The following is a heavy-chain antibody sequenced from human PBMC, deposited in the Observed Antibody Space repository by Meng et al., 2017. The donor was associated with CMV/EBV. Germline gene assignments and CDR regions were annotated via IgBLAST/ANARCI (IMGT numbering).Heavy chain of an antibody. CDR1: GYTFTSYD. CDR3: ARVISDQLLSYFDY. V-gene: IGHV1-46*01. D-gene: IGHD2-2*01. Sequence: ASVKVSCKASGYTFTSYDINWVRQATGQGLEWMGIINPSGGSTSYAQKFQGRVTMTRDTSTSTVYMELSSLRSEDTAVYYCARVISDQLLSYFDYWGQGTLVTVSS. J-gene: IGHJ4*02. CDR2: INPSGGST.